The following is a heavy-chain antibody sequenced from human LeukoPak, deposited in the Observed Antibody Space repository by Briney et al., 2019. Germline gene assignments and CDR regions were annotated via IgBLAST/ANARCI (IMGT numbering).Heavy chain of an antibody. V-gene: IGHV5-51*01. CDR3: AKTQYYDYVWGSYAFDI. CDR1: GYSFTSYW. D-gene: IGHD3-16*01. Sequence: GESLKISCKGSGYSFTSYWIGWVRQMPGKGLEWMGIIYPGDSDTRYSPSFQGQVTISADKSISTAYLQWSSLKASDTAMYYCAKTQYYDYVWGSYAFDIWGQGTMATVSS. CDR2: IYPGDSDT. J-gene: IGHJ3*02.